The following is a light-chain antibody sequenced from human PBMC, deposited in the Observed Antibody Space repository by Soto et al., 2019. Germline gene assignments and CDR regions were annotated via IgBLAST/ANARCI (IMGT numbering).Light chain of an antibody. V-gene: IGKV1-5*01. Sequence: DIQMTQSPSTLSASVGDRVTITCRASQSISSWLAWYQQKPGKAPKLLIYDASSLESGVPSRFSGSGSGTEFTLTISSVQPDDFATYYCQQCNSYSYTFGQGTKLEIK. J-gene: IGKJ2*01. CDR3: QQCNSYSYT. CDR2: DAS. CDR1: QSISSW.